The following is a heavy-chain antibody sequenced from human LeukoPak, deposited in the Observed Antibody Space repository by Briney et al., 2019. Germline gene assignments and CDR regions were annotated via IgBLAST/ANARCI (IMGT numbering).Heavy chain of an antibody. D-gene: IGHD3-22*01. Sequence: GESLKISCKGSGYSFTSYWIGWVRQMPGKGLEWMGIIYPGDSDTRYSPSFQGQVTISADKSISTAYLQWSSLKASDTAMYYCGTGRHYYDSSGYYRDAFDIWGQGTMVTVSS. CDR3: GTGRHYYDSSGYYRDAFDI. J-gene: IGHJ3*02. V-gene: IGHV5-51*01. CDR2: IYPGDSDT. CDR1: GYSFTSYW.